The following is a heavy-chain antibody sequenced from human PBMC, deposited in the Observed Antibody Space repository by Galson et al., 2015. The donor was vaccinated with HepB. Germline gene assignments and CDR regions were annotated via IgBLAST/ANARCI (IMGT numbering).Heavy chain of an antibody. CDR3: ARDIGIAEAGDY. CDR1: GYTFTSYG. D-gene: IGHD6-19*01. J-gene: IGHJ4*02. V-gene: IGHV1-18*01. CDR2: ISAYNGNT. Sequence: SVKVSCKASGYTFTSYGISRVRQAPGQGLEWMGWISAYNGNTNHAQKLQGRVTMTTDTSTSTAYMELRSLRSDDTAVYYCARDIGIAEAGDYWGQGTLVTVSS.